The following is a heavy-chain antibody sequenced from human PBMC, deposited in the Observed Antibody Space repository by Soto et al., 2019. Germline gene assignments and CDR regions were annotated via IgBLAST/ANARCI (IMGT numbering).Heavy chain of an antibody. CDR1: GYIFTNFY. J-gene: IGHJ4*02. CDR2: INPNGGST. Sequence: QVQLVQPGAEVKKPGASVKFSCKASGYIFTNFYIHWVRQAPGQGLEWIGIINPNGGSTNYSQNFQRRIAMTRDTSTSPGYMDLSSLRSEHTAVYSCTRALASGDYWGQGTLITVSS. V-gene: IGHV1-46*03. CDR3: TRALASGDY.